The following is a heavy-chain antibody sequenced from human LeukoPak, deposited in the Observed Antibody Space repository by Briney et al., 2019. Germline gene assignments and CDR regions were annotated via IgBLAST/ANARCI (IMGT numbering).Heavy chain of an antibody. D-gene: IGHD1-26*01. CDR3: AKGGSGNFPFDY. J-gene: IGHJ4*02. Sequence: PGGSLRLSCAASRFTFSSSAMSWVRQAPGKGLEWVSGITYSGGSTYYADSVKGRFTISRDNSKNTLYLQMNSLRAEDTAAYYCAKGGSGNFPFDYCGQGTLVTVSS. CDR2: ITYSGGST. CDR1: RFTFSSSA. V-gene: IGHV3-23*01.